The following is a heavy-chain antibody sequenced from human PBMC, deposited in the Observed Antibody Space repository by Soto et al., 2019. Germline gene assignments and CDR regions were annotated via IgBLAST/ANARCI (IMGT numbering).Heavy chain of an antibody. J-gene: IGHJ4*02. CDR3: ARASAGALYDF. CDR2: ISGYNGYP. Sequence: QVQLVHSGAGVRMPGASVNVSCKTSGYIFTNYGVAWVRQAPGQGLELVAWISGYNGYPKHTQKFQGRVTVTTDTTTRTGYMELRNLRSDDTAVYYCARASAGALYDFWGQGTRVTVSS. D-gene: IGHD6-13*01. CDR1: GYIFTNYG. V-gene: IGHV1-18*01.